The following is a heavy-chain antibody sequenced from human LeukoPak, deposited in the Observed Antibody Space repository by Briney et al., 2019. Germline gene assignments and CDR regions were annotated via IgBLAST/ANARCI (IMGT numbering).Heavy chain of an antibody. Sequence: RQSLRLSCAAAGATFSSYWMSWVRQAAGKGREWVANIKQDGREKYYVDSGKGRFSISRDTATKSLYLQMNSLSAEDTADYDCSSYACSCISCYHHWFDPWGQGTLVTVSS. J-gene: IGHJ5*02. CDR3: SSYACSCISCYHHWFDP. CDR1: GATFSSYW. D-gene: IGHD2-2*01. V-gene: IGHV3-7*01. CDR2: IKQDGREK.